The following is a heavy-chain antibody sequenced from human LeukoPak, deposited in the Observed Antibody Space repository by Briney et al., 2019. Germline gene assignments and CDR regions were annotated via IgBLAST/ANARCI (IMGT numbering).Heavy chain of an antibody. CDR2: MNPNSGNT. D-gene: IGHD2-2*01. CDR3: ARIYCSSTCSAFDI. J-gene: IGHJ3*02. Sequence: ASVKVSCKASGYTFTSYDINWVRQATGRGLEWMGWMNPNSGNTGYAQKFQGRVTMTRNTSISTAYMELSSLRSEDTAVYYCARIYCSSTCSAFDIWGQGTMVIVSS. V-gene: IGHV1-8*01. CDR1: GYTFTSYD.